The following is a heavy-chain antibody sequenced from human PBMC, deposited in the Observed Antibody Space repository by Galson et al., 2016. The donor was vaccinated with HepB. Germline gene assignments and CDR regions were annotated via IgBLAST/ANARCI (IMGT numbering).Heavy chain of an antibody. Sequence: SLRLSCAASGFTFSNYAMRWVRQAPGKGLEWVSAITGNGDSTYYADSVKGRFTISRDNSKNTLYLQMNSLRAEDTAIYYCAKEERLEGYFQHWGQGTLVTVSS. D-gene: IGHD6-25*01. V-gene: IGHV3-23*01. CDR1: GFTFSNYA. J-gene: IGHJ1*01. CDR2: ITGNGDST. CDR3: AKEERLEGYFQH.